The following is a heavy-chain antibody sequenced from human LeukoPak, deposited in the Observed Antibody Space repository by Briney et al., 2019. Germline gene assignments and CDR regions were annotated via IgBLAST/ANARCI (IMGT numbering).Heavy chain of an antibody. CDR2: INWNGGST. J-gene: IGHJ4*02. V-gene: IGHV3-20*04. D-gene: IGHD2-2*03. Sequence: PGGSLRLSCAASGFTFDDYGMSWVRQAPGKGLEWVSGINWNGGSTGYADSVKGRFTISRDNAKNSLYLQMNSLRAEDTAVYYCARGLDIVVVPAANDPYYFDYWGQGTLVTVSS. CDR1: GFTFDDYG. CDR3: ARGLDIVVVPAANDPYYFDY.